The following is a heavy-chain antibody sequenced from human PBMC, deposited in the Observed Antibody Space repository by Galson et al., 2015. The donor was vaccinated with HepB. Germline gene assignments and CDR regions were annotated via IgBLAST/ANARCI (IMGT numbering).Heavy chain of an antibody. CDR1: GFTFSNYG. V-gene: IGHV3-48*02. J-gene: IGHJ4*02. Sequence: SLRLSCAASGFTFSNYGMNWVRQAPGKGLEWVSYISSSSSTIYYADSVKGRFTISRDNAKNSLYLQMNSLRDEDTAVFYCASRRDGGYGYYYFDYWGQGTLVTVSS. D-gene: IGHD5-12*01. CDR2: ISSSSSTI. CDR3: ASRRDGGYGYYYFDY.